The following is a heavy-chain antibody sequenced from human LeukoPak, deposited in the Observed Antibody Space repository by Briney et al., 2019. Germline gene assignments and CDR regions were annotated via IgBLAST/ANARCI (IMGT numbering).Heavy chain of an antibody. Sequence: GGSLRLSCAASGFTFSSYGMSWVRQAPGKGLEWVSTISGSGDSTYYADSVKGRFTISRDISKNTLYLQMNSLRAEDTAVYYCAKWGVRYCTNGVCSYMDVWGKGTTVTVSS. J-gene: IGHJ6*03. D-gene: IGHD2-8*01. CDR1: GFTFSSYG. CDR2: ISGSGDST. V-gene: IGHV3-23*01. CDR3: AKWGVRYCTNGVCSYMDV.